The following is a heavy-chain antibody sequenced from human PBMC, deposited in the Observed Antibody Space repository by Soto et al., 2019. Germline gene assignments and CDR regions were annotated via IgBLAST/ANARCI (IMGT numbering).Heavy chain of an antibody. V-gene: IGHV3-49*04. CDR1: GFTFGDYA. D-gene: IGHD4-17*01. CDR3: TRSTYCDYLYFDF. CDR2: IRSKAYGGTT. Sequence: PGGSLTLSCTASGFTFGDYAMSWVRQAPGKGLEWVGFIRSKAYGGTTEYATSVIGRFTISRDDSKSITYLQMNSLKTEDTAVYYCTRSTYCDYLYFDFWGQGTLVTVSS. J-gene: IGHJ4*02.